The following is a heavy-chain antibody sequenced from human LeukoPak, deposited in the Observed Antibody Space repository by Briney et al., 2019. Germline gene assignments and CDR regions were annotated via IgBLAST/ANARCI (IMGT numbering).Heavy chain of an antibody. J-gene: IGHJ3*02. V-gene: IGHV3-15*01. D-gene: IGHD2-2*01. Sequence: GGSLRLSCVASGFTFSNAWMSWVRQAPGKGLEWVGRIKSKTDGGTTDYAAPVKGRFTISRDDSKNTLYLQMNSLKTEDTAVYYCTTDIVVVPAATDAFDIWGQGTMVTVSS. CDR2: IKSKTDGGTT. CDR3: TTDIVVVPAATDAFDI. CDR1: GFTFSNAW.